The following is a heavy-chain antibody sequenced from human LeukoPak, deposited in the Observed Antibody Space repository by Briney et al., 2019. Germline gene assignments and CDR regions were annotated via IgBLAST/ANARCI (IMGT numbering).Heavy chain of an antibody. CDR2: IYYSGTT. J-gene: IGHJ6*03. CDR3: ARQISDYYYYYIDV. CDR1: GGSISSSHYY. D-gene: IGHD3-3*01. Sequence: EXLSLTCTVSGGSISSSHYYWGWIRQPPGKGLEWIGTIYYSGTTYYNPSLESRVTMSEDTSKNQFSLTLRSVTATDTAVYYCARQISDYYYYYIDVWGKGTTVTVSS. V-gene: IGHV4-39*01.